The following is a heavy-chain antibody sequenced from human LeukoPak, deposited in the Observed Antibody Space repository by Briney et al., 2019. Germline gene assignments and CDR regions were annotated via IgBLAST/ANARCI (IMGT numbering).Heavy chain of an antibody. Sequence: PGGSLRLSCAASGFTFSSYSMNWVRLAPGKGLEWVSSISSSSSYIYYADSVKGLYTISRDNAKNSLYLQMNSLRAEDTAVYYCPRDPPLYYGSWSPEVYWGQGTLVTVSS. V-gene: IGHV3-21*01. D-gene: IGHD3-10*01. CDR2: ISSSSSYI. CDR1: GFTFSSYS. CDR3: PRDPPLYYGSWSPEVY. J-gene: IGHJ4*02.